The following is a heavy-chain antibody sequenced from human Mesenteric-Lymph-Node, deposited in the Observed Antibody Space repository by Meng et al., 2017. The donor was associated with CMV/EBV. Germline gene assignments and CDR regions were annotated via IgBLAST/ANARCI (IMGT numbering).Heavy chain of an antibody. V-gene: IGHV3-7*03. D-gene: IGHD2-8*01. CDR2: IKQDGSEK. Sequence: GESLKISCAASGFTFSSYWMSWVRQAPGKGLEWVANIKQDGSEKYYVDSVKGRFTISRDNAKDSLHLQMNNLRPEDTALYYCVKALRGYYYYGMDVWGQGTTVTVSS. CDR1: GFTFSSYW. J-gene: IGHJ6*02. CDR3: VKALRGYYYYGMDV.